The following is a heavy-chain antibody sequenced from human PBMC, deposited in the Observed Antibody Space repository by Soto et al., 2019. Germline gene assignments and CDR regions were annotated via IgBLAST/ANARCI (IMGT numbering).Heavy chain of an antibody. CDR3: AAQLTPGIAAAGPFDY. J-gene: IGHJ4*02. V-gene: IGHV1-58*02. D-gene: IGHD6-13*01. CDR2: IVVGSGNT. Sequence: QMQLEQSGPEVKKPGTSVKVSCKASGFTFTSSAMQWVRQARGQRLEWIGWIVVGSGNTNYAQKFQERVNITRDMSTSTAYMELSSLRSENTAVYYCAAQLTPGIAAAGPFDYWGQGTLVTVSS. CDR1: GFTFTSSA.